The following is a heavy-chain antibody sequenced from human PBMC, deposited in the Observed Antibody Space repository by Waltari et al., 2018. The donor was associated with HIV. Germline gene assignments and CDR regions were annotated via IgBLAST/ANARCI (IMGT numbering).Heavy chain of an antibody. Sequence: QLQLQESGPGLVKPSETLSLTCPVSGGSISSSSYYWGWIRQPPGKGLEWIGSIYYSGSTYYNPSLKSRVTISVDTSKNQFSLKLSSVTAADTAVYYCARAAPWNWFDPWGQGTLVTVSS. V-gene: IGHV4-39*01. CDR3: ARAAPWNWFDP. D-gene: IGHD6-13*01. CDR1: GGSISSSSYY. J-gene: IGHJ5*02. CDR2: IYYSGST.